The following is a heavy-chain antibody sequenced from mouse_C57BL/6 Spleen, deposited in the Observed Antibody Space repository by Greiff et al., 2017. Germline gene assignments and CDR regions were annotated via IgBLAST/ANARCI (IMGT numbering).Heavy chain of an antibody. CDR3: ARIHYGSSYEVY. CDR1: GYSFTGYY. V-gene: IGHV1-42*01. J-gene: IGHJ2*01. CDR2: INPSTGGT. Sequence: EVQLQQSGPELVKPGASVKISCKASGYSFTGYYMNWVKQSPEKSLEWIGEINPSTGGTTYNQKFKAKATLTVDKSSSTAYMQLKSLTSEDSAVYYCARIHYGSSYEVYWGQGTTLTVSS. D-gene: IGHD1-1*01.